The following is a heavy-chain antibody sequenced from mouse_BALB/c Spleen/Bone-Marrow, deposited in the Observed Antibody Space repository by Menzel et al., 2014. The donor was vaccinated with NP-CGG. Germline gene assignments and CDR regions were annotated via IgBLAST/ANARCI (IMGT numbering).Heavy chain of an antibody. J-gene: IGHJ4*01. Sequence: VQLQQSGAEVMRPGSSVNISCKASGYAFSNYGMNWVKQRPGQGLEWIGQIYPGDGDTNYNGKFKGRVTLTADKSSSTAYMQLSSLTSEDSAVYFCASVYDYGRGYAIDYWVQGTSVTVSS. CDR3: ASVYDYGRGYAIDY. D-gene: IGHD2-4*01. CDR2: IYPGDGDT. CDR1: GYAFSNYG. V-gene: IGHV1-80*01.